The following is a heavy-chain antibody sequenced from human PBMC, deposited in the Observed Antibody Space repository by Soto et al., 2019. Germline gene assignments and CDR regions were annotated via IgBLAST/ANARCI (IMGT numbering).Heavy chain of an antibody. D-gene: IGHD1-26*01. CDR2: INPSGGST. CDR3: ASCIVGATTDYHPGMDV. V-gene: IGHV1-46*01. CDR1: GYTFTSYY. J-gene: IGHJ6*02. Sequence: GASVKVSCKASGYTFTSYYMHWVRQAPGQGLEWMGIINPSGGSTSYAQKFQGRVTMTRDTSTSTVYMELSSLRSEDTAVYYCASCIVGATTDYHPGMDVWGQGTTVTVSS.